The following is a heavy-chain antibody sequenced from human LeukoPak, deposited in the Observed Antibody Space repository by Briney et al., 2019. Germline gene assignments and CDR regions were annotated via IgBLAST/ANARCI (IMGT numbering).Heavy chain of an antibody. D-gene: IGHD3-9*01. CDR3: ASIYDILTGNG. J-gene: IGHJ4*02. V-gene: IGHV4-39*07. CDR1: GGSISGSSYY. Sequence: SETLSLTCTVSGGSISGSSYYWGWIRQPPGKGLEWIGEINHSGSTNYNPSLKSRVTISVDTSKNQFSLKLSSVTAADTAVYYCASIYDILTGNGWGQGTLVTVSS. CDR2: INHSGST.